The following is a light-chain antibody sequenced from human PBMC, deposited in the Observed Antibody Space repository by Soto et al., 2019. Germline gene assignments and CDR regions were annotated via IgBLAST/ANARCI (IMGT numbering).Light chain of an antibody. CDR1: QSISSY. Sequence: DIQMTQSPSSLSASVGDRVTITFRASQSISSYLNWYQQKPGKAPKLLIYKASNLESGVPSRFSGIGSGTEFTLTISSLQPDDFATYYCQQYNSFWTFGQGTKVDI. CDR3: QQYNSFWT. J-gene: IGKJ1*01. CDR2: KAS. V-gene: IGKV1-5*03.